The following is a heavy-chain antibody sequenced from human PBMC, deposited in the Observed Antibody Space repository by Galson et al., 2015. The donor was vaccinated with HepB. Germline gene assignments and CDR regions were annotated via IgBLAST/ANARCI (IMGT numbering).Heavy chain of an antibody. Sequence: SVKVSCKASGYTFTSNGISWVRQAPGQGLEWMGWISVYNGNTNYARKFQGRVTMTTDTSTSTAYMELRSLRSDDTAVYYCAKGSGYDYYYYGMDVWGQGTTVTVSS. V-gene: IGHV1-18*04. CDR2: ISVYNGNT. CDR1: GYTFTSNG. D-gene: IGHD5-12*01. CDR3: AKGSGYDYYYYGMDV. J-gene: IGHJ6*02.